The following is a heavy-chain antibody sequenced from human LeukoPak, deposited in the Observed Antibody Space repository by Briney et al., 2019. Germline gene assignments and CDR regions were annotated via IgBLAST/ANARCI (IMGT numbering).Heavy chain of an antibody. Sequence: TPSETLSLTCTVSGGSIGSDYWTWIRQPPGKGLEYIGYIYYTGGTNYNPSLKSRVTISVDTSKNQFSLKLSSVTAADTAVYFCAKYGNSGWVIDNWGQGTRVTVSS. V-gene: IGHV4-59*08. CDR2: IYYTGGT. CDR1: GGSIGSDY. J-gene: IGHJ4*02. CDR3: AKYGNSGWVIDN. D-gene: IGHD6-19*01.